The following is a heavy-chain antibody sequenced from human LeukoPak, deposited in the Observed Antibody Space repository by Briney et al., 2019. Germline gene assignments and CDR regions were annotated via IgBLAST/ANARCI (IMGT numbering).Heavy chain of an antibody. CDR2: IIPIYGTA. CDR3: ATHTGGYNYWWFDI. J-gene: IGHJ5*02. CDR1: VGTFSNYP. D-gene: IGHD5-24*01. Sequence: SVTVSCKASVGTFSNYPIIWVRQAPGRGLEWLGGIIPIYGTANYALMFQGRITLTAHESTATAYMELRSLTSDDTAMYFCATHTGGYNYWWFDIWGQGTLVSVSS. V-gene: IGHV1-69*01.